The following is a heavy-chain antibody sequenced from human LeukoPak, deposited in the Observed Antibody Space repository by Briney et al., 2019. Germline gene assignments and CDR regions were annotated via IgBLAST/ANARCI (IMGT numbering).Heavy chain of an antibody. J-gene: IGHJ5*02. CDR3: AREPGLLYSGSYTTNR. CDR1: GYSISSGYY. V-gene: IGHV4-38-2*02. CDR2: IYHSGST. Sequence: SETLSLTCTVSGYSISSGYYWGWIRQPPGKGLEWIGSIYHSGSTYYNPSLKSRVTISVDTPKNQFSLKLSSVTAADTAVYYCAREPGLLYSGSYTTNRWGQGTLVTVSS. D-gene: IGHD1-26*01.